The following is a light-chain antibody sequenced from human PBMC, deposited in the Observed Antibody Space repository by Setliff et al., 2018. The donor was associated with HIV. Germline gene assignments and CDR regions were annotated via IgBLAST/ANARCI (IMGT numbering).Light chain of an antibody. V-gene: IGLV1-44*01. CDR3: GVWDNNLNIYV. Sequence: QSALTQPPSASGTPGQRVTISCSGSNSNIGSNTINWYQQLPGTAPKLLIYDNNQRPSGVPDRFSGSKSGTSASLAISGLQSEDEADYFCGVWDNNLNIYVFGTGTKVTVL. J-gene: IGLJ1*01. CDR1: NSNIGSNT. CDR2: DNN.